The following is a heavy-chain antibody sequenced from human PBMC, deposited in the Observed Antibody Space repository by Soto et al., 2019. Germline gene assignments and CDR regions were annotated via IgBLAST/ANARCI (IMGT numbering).Heavy chain of an antibody. CDR2: MNPNSGNT. Sequence: ASVKVSCKASGYTFTSYDINWVRQATGQGLEWMGWMNPNSGNTGYAQKFQGRVTMTRNTSISTAYMELSSLRSEDTAVYYCARVYSGYDPHYYYYMDVWGKGTTVTVS. CDR3: ARVYSGYDPHYYYYMDV. D-gene: IGHD5-12*01. CDR1: GYTFTSYD. J-gene: IGHJ6*03. V-gene: IGHV1-8*01.